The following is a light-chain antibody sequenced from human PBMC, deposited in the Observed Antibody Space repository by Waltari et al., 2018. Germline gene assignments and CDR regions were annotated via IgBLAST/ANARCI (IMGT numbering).Light chain of an antibody. J-gene: IGLJ3*02. CDR1: SGSLLSHSS. Sequence: QTVVTQEPSLSVSPGGTVTLTCALSSGSLLSHSSARWYQQSPGQTPRTLVYKANIRSSGVPDRFSGSVLGNKAVLIITGAQAEDESTYYCLLYMGSGIWVFGGGTKLTVL. CDR2: KAN. CDR3: LLYMGSGIWV. V-gene: IGLV8-61*01.